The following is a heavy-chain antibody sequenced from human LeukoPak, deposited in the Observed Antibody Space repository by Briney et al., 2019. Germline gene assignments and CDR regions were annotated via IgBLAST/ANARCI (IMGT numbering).Heavy chain of an antibody. CDR3: ARGRRNSSSWYRDRGWFDP. CDR1: GGSFSGYY. CDR2: INHSGST. Sequence: PSETLSLTCAVYGGSFSGYYWSWIRQPPGKGLEWIGEINHSGSTNYNPSLKSRVTISVDTSKNQFSLKLSSVTAADTAVYYCARGRRNSSSWYRDRGWFDPWGQGTLVTVSS. D-gene: IGHD6-13*01. V-gene: IGHV4-34*01. J-gene: IGHJ5*02.